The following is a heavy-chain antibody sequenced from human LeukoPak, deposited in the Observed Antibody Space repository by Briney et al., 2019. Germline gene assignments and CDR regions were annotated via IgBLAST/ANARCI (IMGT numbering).Heavy chain of an antibody. V-gene: IGHV4-4*08. CDR3: ARGGRYCSGGSCSD. CDR2: IYTSGST. J-gene: IGHJ4*02. Sequence: PSETLSLTCTVSGGSISTYYWSWIRQPPGKGPEWIGRIYTSGSTNYNPSLKSRVTISVDTSKNQFSLKLSSVTAADTAVYYCARGGRYCSGGSCSDWGQGTLVTVSS. CDR1: GGSISTYY. D-gene: IGHD2-15*01.